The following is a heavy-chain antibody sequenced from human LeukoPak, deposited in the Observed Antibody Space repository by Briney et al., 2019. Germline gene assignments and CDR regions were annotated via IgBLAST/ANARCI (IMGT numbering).Heavy chain of an antibody. J-gene: IGHJ4*02. CDR3: GVIITKAQVVYFDY. CDR1: GFTFSSYG. D-gene: IGHD3-10*01. V-gene: IGHV3-30*02. Sequence: GGSLRLSCAASGFTFSSYGMHWVRQAPGKGLEWVAFIRYDGSNKYYADSVKGRFTISRDNSKNTLYLQMNSLRAEDTAVYYCGVIITKAQVVYFDYWGQGTLVTVSS. CDR2: IRYDGSNK.